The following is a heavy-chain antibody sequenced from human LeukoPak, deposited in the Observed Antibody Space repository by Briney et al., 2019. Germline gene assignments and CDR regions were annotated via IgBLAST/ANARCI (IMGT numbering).Heavy chain of an antibody. D-gene: IGHD4-23*01. V-gene: IGHV3-23*01. J-gene: IGHJ3*02. CDR1: GFSFRNYA. Sequence: GGSLRLSCAAPGFSFRNYAISWVRQAPGKGLEWVSSISGSGGSTYSADSVKGRFTISRENSNNTLYLQMNSLRADDTAMYYCAKDSEATITPLSAFDIWGQGTMVTVSS. CDR2: ISGSGGST. CDR3: AKDSEATITPLSAFDI.